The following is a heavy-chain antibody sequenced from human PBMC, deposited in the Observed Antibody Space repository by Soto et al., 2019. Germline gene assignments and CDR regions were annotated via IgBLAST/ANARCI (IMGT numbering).Heavy chain of an antibody. CDR3: ARHTVAAAGKDWFDP. D-gene: IGHD6-13*01. V-gene: IGHV4-39*01. J-gene: IGHJ5*02. CDR2: IYYSGST. CDR1: GGSISSSSYY. Sequence: SQTLSLTCTVSGGSISSSSYYWGWIRQPPGKGLEWIGSIYYSGSTYYNPSLKSRVTISVDTSKNQFSLKLSSVTAADTAVYYCARHTVAAAGKDWFDPWGQGTLVTVSS.